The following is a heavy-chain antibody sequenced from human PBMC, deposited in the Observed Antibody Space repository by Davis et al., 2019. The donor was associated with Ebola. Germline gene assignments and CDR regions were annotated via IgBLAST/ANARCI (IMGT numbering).Heavy chain of an antibody. CDR2: IYHSGST. J-gene: IGHJ6*02. V-gene: IGHV4-4*02. CDR3: AKGQYSNSFYYYYYGMDV. CDR1: GGSISSSNW. D-gene: IGHD4-11*01. Sequence: SETLSPTCAVSGGSISSSNWWSWVRQPPGKWLESIGEIYHSGSTNYNPSLKSRFTISVDKSKNQFSLKLSSVTAADTAVYYCAKGQYSNSFYYYYYGMDVWGQGTTVTVSS.